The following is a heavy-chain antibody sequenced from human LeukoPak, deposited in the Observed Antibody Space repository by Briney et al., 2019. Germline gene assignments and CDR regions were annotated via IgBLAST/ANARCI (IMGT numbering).Heavy chain of an antibody. CDR2: ISGSGGST. J-gene: IGHJ4*02. CDR1: GFTFSSYA. CDR3: AKGDGELLQNLDY. V-gene: IGHV3-23*01. D-gene: IGHD3-10*01. Sequence: GGSLGLSCAASGFTFSSYAMSWVRQAPGKGLEWVSAISGSGGSTYYAESVKGRFTISRDNSKNTLYLQMNSLRAEDTAVYYCAKGDGELLQNLDYWGQGTLVTVSS.